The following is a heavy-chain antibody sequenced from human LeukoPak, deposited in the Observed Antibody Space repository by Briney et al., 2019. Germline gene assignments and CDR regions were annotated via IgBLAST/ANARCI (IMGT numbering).Heavy chain of an antibody. CDR2: IYDSGNT. V-gene: IGHV4-30-2*01. CDR3: ARHSDYFSAFDI. CDR1: GGSISGGAHS. J-gene: IGHJ3*02. D-gene: IGHD4-11*01. Sequence: SETLSLTCVVSGGSISGGAHSWSWIRQPPGTGLEWIGYIYDSGNTYYNPSLKSRVTISIDMSKNQFSLKVTSVTAADTAVYYCARHSDYFSAFDIWGQGTMVTVSS.